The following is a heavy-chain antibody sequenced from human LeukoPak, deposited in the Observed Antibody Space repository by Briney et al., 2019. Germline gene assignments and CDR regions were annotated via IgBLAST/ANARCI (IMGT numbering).Heavy chain of an antibody. CDR3: AGLVGRYSSGLYYYYFDY. V-gene: IGHV4-4*02. J-gene: IGHJ4*02. D-gene: IGHD3-22*01. CDR2: MYLSGTT. Sequence: KTGGSLRLSCAASGFTFSNAWMNWVRQPPGKGLEWIGEMYLSGTTHSNPSVKSRVTISIDKSKNQFFLNLSSVTAADTAVYYCAGLVGRYSSGLYYYYFDYWGQGTLVTVSS. CDR1: GFTFSNAW.